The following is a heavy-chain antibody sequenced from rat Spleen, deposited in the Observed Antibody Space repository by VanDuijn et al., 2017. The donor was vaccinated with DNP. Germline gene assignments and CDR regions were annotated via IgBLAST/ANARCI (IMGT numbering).Heavy chain of an antibody. V-gene: IGHV5-19*01. CDR3: AGRPPPTRGPFDY. J-gene: IGHJ2*01. CDR1: GFTFSNYG. D-gene: IGHD1-4*01. Sequence: EVQLVESGGGLVQPGRSLKLSCAASGFTFSNYGMHWIRQAPTKGLEWVATISYDGSETYYRNSVKGRFTISRDNARSTLYLQLDSLRSEDTAAYYCAGRPPPTRGPFDYWGQGVMVTVSS. CDR2: ISYDGSET.